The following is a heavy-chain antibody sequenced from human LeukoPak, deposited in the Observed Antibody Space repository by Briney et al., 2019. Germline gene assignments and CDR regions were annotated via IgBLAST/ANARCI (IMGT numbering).Heavy chain of an antibody. Sequence: PGGSLRLSCAASGFTFSSYWMSWVRQAPGKGLEWVANIKPDGSATYYVDSVKGRFTISRDSTNNSLYLQMNSLRAEDTAVYYCARDSNIVSSSRDYWGQGTLGTVSP. D-gene: IGHD5/OR15-5a*01. CDR1: GFTFSSYW. CDR3: ARDSNIVSSSRDY. V-gene: IGHV3-7*01. J-gene: IGHJ4*02. CDR2: IKPDGSAT.